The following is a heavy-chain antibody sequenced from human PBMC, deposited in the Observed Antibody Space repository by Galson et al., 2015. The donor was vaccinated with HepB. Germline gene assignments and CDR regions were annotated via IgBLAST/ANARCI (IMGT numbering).Heavy chain of an antibody. J-gene: IGHJ5*02. CDR3: TTQDYALKVRP. CDR1: GFTFSNAW. Sequence: SLRLSCAASGFTFSNAWMSWVRQAPGKGLEWVGRIKRKTDGGTTDYAAPVKGRFTISRDDSKDTLYLQMNSLKTEDTAVYYCTTQDYALKVRPWGQGTLVTVSS. CDR2: IKRKTDGGTT. D-gene: IGHD3-16*01. V-gene: IGHV3-15*01.